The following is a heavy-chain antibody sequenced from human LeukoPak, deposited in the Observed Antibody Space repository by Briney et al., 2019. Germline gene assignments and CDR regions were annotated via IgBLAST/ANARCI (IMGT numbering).Heavy chain of an antibody. CDR1: GFTFSAHH. CDR3: ARVDAGGDHRGGYYYFYMHV. V-gene: IGHV3-23*01. CDR2: ITASGGTT. D-gene: IGHD3-16*01. J-gene: IGHJ6*03. Sequence: GGSLRLSCAASGFTFSAHHMTWVRQAPGKGLEWVSAITASGGTTYYADSVKGRFTISRDSYRNTLYLQMHSLRGEATAVYFCARVDAGGDHRGGYYYFYMHVWRKGTTVTVSS.